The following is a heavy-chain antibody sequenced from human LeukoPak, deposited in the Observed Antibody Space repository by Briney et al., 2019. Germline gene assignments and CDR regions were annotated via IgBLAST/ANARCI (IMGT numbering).Heavy chain of an antibody. V-gene: IGHV1-8*01. Sequence: ASVKVSCKASGYTLTSYDINWVRQATGQGLEWMGWMNPNSGNTGYAQKFQGRVTMTRNTSISTAYMELSSLRSEDTAVYYCARERRVQTNFDYWGQGTLVTVSS. J-gene: IGHJ4*02. D-gene: IGHD1-14*01. CDR3: ARERRVQTNFDY. CDR1: GYTLTSYD. CDR2: MNPNSGNT.